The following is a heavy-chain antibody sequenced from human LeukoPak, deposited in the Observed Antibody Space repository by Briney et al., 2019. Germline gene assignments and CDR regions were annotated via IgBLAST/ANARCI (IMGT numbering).Heavy chain of an antibody. CDR1: GFTFDDYA. CDR3: AKDYTAMVRGPDY. V-gene: IGHV3-9*01. Sequence: GGSLRLSCAASGFTFDDYAMHWVRQAPGKGLEWVSGISWNSGSIGHEDSVKGRFTISRDNAKNSLYLQMNSLRAKDTALYYCAKDYTAMVRGPDYWGQGTLVTVSS. CDR2: ISWNSGSI. D-gene: IGHD5-18*01. J-gene: IGHJ4*02.